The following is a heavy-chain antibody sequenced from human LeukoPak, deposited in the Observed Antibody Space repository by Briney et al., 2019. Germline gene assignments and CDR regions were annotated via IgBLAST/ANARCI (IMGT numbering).Heavy chain of an antibody. CDR1: GYSISSGYY. J-gene: IGHJ4*02. CDR2: IYHSGST. CDR3: ARRVYSSSSPFDY. D-gene: IGHD6-6*01. V-gene: IGHV4-38-2*02. Sequence: SETLSLTCTVSGYSISSGYYWGWIRQPPGKGLEWIGSIYHSGSTYYNPSLKSRVTISVDTSKNQFSPKLSSVTAADTAVYYCARRVYSSSSPFDYWGQGTLVTISS.